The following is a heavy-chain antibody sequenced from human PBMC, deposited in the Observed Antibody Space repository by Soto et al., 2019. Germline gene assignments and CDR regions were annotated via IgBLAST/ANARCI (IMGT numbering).Heavy chain of an antibody. V-gene: IGHV1-46*03. D-gene: IGHD3-9*01. Sequence: QVQLVQSGAEVKKPGASVKVSCKASGYTFTSYYMHWVRQAPGQGLEWMGIINPSGGSTSYAQKFQRRVTMTRDTSTSTVYMELSSLRSEDTAVYYCARYFDLPPLGRHNWFDPWGQGTLVTVSS. CDR3: ARYFDLPPLGRHNWFDP. J-gene: IGHJ5*02. CDR1: GYTFTSYY. CDR2: INPSGGST.